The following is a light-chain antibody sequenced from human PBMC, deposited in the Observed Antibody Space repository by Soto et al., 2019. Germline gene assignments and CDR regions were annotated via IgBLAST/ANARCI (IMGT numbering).Light chain of an antibody. Sequence: QSVLTQPASVSGSPGQSITISCTGTSSDVGGYNYVSWYQQDPGKAPKLMIYEVSNRAAGVSNRFSGPKSGNTASLTISGLHAEDEADYYCSSYTSSSTPYVFGTGTKVTVL. CDR1: SSDVGGYNY. J-gene: IGLJ1*01. CDR3: SSYTSSSTPYV. CDR2: EVS. V-gene: IGLV2-14*01.